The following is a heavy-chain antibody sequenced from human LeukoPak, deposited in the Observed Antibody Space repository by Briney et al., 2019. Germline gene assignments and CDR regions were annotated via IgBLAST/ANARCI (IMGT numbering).Heavy chain of an antibody. CDR2: IYHSGST. CDR3: ARGTLYGEYVFDY. J-gene: IGHJ4*02. V-gene: IGHV4-39*07. CDR1: GGSIRSSTYY. D-gene: IGHD4-17*01. Sequence: SSETLSLTCTVSGGSIRSSTYYWGSIRQPPGKELEWIGSIYHSGSTYYNESLKSRVTMSIDTSKNQFSLRLSSVTAADTAVYYCARGTLYGEYVFDYWGQGTLVTVSS.